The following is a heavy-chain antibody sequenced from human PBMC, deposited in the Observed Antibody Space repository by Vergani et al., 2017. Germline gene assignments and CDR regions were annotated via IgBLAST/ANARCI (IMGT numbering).Heavy chain of an antibody. D-gene: IGHD2-21*01. Sequence: QLQLQESGPGLVKPSETLSLTCTVSGGSISSGDYYWSWIRQPPGKGLEWIGEINHSGSTNYNPSLKSRFTISVDTSKNQCSLKLSSVTAADTAVYYCARVIGDGYFDYWGQGTLVTVSS. CDR3: ARVIGDGYFDY. CDR2: INHSGST. V-gene: IGHV4-61*08. CDR1: GGSISSGDYY. J-gene: IGHJ4*02.